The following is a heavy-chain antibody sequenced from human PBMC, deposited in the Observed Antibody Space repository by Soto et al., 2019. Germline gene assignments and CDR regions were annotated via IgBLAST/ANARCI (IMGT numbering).Heavy chain of an antibody. J-gene: IGHJ1*01. V-gene: IGHV1-69*08. D-gene: IGHD6-19*01. Sequence: QVQLVQSGGEVEKPGSSVEVSCKASGGTFSSYTISWVRPAPGQGLEWMGRIIPILGIANYAQKFQGRVTITADKSTSTAYMELSSLRSEDTAVYYCARDGSSGWSLGIQHWGQGTLVTVSS. CDR2: IIPILGIA. CDR3: ARDGSSGWSLGIQH. CDR1: GGTFSSYT.